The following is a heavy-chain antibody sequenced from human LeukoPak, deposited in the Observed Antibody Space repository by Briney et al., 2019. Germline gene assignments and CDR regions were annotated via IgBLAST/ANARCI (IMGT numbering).Heavy chain of an antibody. CDR3: ARVIRYFDWLLDSDYFDY. D-gene: IGHD3-9*01. CDR2: ISAYNGNT. V-gene: IGHV1-18*01. J-gene: IGHJ4*02. CDR1: GYTFTSYG. Sequence: ASVKASCKASGYTFTSYGISWVRQAPGQGLEWMGWISAYNGNTNYAQKLQGRVTMTTDTSTSTAYMELRSLRSDDTAVYYCARVIRYFDWLLDSDYFDYWGQGTLVTVSS.